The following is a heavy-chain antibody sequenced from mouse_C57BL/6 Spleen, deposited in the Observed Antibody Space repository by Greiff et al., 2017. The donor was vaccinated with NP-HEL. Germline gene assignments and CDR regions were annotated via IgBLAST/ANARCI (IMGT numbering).Heavy chain of an antibody. CDR1: GYTFTDYY. CDR2: INPNNGGT. D-gene: IGHD2-2*01. CDR3: ARCGGYLYAMDY. J-gene: IGHJ4*01. V-gene: IGHV1-26*01. Sequence: EVQLQQSGPELVKPGASVKISCKASGYTFTDYYMNWVKQSHGKSLEWIGDINPNNGGTSYNQKFKGKATLTVDKSSSTAYMELRSLASEDSAVYYCARCGGYLYAMDYWGQGTSVTVSS.